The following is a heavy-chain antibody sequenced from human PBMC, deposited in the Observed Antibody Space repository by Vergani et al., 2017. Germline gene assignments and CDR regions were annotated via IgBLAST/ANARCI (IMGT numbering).Heavy chain of an antibody. CDR2: IYYSGST. Sequence: QVQLQESGPGLVKPSQTLSLTCTVSGGSISSGGYYWSWIRQHPGKGLEWIGYIYYSGSTYYNTSLKSRVTISVDTSKNQFSLKLSSVTAADTAVYYCARQGKGFGENDYYYMDVWGKGTTVTVSS. V-gene: IGHV4-31*03. D-gene: IGHD3-10*01. CDR3: ARQGKGFGENDYYYMDV. CDR1: GGSISSGGYY. J-gene: IGHJ6*03.